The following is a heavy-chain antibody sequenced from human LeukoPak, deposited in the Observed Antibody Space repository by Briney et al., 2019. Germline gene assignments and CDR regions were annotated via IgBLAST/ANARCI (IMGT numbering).Heavy chain of an antibody. J-gene: IGHJ4*02. D-gene: IGHD2-15*01. Sequence: PSETLSLTCIVSGGSISSTTYYWSWIRQPPGKGLEWIGEINHSGSTNYNPSLKSRVTISVDTSKNQFSLKLSSVTAADTAVYYCARGVAYWGQGTLVTVSS. CDR3: ARGVAY. CDR1: GGSISSTTYY. CDR2: INHSGST. V-gene: IGHV4-39*07.